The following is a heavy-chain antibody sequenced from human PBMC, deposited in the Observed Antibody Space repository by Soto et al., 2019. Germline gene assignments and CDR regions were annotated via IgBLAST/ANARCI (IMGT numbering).Heavy chain of an antibody. CDR1: GASISSTYW. Sequence: QLRESGPGLVKPSGTLSLTCFVSGASISSTYWWSWVRQTPGKRLEWIGQIYHTGTTSYNPALKNRVPISLDKSKNQFPLRLTSMTAADTAVYYCATLPPRIVVVMTDLPTWGQGTLVTVSS. J-gene: IGHJ5*02. V-gene: IGHV4-4*02. D-gene: IGHD2-15*01. CDR2: IYHTGTT. CDR3: ATLPPRIVVVMTDLPT.